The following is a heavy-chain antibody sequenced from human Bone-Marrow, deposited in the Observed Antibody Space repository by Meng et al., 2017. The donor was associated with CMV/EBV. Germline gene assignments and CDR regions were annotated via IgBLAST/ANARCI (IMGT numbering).Heavy chain of an antibody. CDR1: GFTFSNYE. CDR2: IRYDGSNK. D-gene: IGHD2-8*01. V-gene: IGHV3-30*02. CDR3: AKDHRMTNYGMDV. Sequence: GGSLRLSCAASGFTFSNYEMNWVRQAPGKGLEWVAFIRYDGSNKYYADSVKGRFTISRDNSKNTLYLQMNSLRAEDTAVYYCAKDHRMTNYGMDVWGQGTTVTVSS. J-gene: IGHJ6*02.